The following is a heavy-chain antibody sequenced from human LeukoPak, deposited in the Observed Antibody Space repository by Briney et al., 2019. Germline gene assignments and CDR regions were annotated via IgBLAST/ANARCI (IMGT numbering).Heavy chain of an antibody. D-gene: IGHD6-19*01. Sequence: GGSLRLSCAASGFTFRSYWRSWVRQAPGKGLEWVVNINQGGTERYVDSVKGRFTISRDNAKNSLYLQMNSLRAEDTAVYYCVREDSYSSGWYGPDYWGQGTLVTVSS. CDR1: GFTFRSYW. J-gene: IGHJ4*02. CDR3: VREDSYSSGWYGPDY. CDR2: INQGGTER. V-gene: IGHV3-7*05.